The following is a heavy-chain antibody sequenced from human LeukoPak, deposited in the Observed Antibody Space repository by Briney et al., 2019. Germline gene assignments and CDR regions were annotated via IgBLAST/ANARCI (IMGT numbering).Heavy chain of an antibody. CDR2: IYYSGST. V-gene: IGHV4-59*01. Sequence: SETLSLTCTVSGGSISSYYWSWIRQPPGKGLEWIGYIYYSGSTNYNPSLKSRVTTSVDTSKNQFSLKLSSVTAADTAVYYCARVGDYGDHYFDYWGQGTLVTVSS. CDR1: GGSISSYY. J-gene: IGHJ4*02. CDR3: ARVGDYGDHYFDY. D-gene: IGHD4-17*01.